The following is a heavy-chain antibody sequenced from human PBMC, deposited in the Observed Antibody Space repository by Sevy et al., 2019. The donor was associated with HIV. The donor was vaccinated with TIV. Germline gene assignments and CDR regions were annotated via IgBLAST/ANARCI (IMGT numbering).Heavy chain of an antibody. D-gene: IGHD5-18*01. CDR2: ISSSSRTI. Sequence: GGSLRLSCVVSGLTFSSDSMNWVRQAPGKGLEWLAYISSSSRTIYYADSVEGRFTISRDNDKKSVFLQTNNLRDEDSATYYCARDVDTPFVRSFHSWGQGTLVTVSS. V-gene: IGHV3-48*02. CDR3: ARDVDTPFVRSFHS. CDR1: GLTFSSDS. J-gene: IGHJ4*02.